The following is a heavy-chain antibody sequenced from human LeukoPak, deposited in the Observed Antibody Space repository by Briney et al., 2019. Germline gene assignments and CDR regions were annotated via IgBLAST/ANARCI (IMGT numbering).Heavy chain of an antibody. CDR3: ARVRRDIVATIPPYFDY. J-gene: IGHJ4*02. CDR2: MSYRGTT. D-gene: IGHD5-12*01. CDR1: GGSISSTTYY. Sequence: SETLSLTCTVSGGSISSTTYYGGWIRQPRGKGLEWIGSMSYRGTTYYNPSLKSRVTISVDTSKNQFSLKLSSVTAADTAMYYCARVRRDIVATIPPYFDYWGQGTLVTVSS. V-gene: IGHV4-39*07.